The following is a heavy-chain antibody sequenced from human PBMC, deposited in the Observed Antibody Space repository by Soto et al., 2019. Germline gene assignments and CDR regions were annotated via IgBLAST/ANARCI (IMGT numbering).Heavy chain of an antibody. CDR3: ASRRSRGRALLFDP. Sequence: SETLSLTCAVYGGSFSGYYWTWIRQPPGTGLEWIGEINHSGSTNYNPSLKSRLIISVDTSKSQFSLKLSSVTAADTAVYYCASRRSRGRALLFDPWGQGTLVTVSS. CDR2: INHSGST. V-gene: IGHV4-34*01. J-gene: IGHJ5*02. D-gene: IGHD1-26*01. CDR1: GGSFSGYY.